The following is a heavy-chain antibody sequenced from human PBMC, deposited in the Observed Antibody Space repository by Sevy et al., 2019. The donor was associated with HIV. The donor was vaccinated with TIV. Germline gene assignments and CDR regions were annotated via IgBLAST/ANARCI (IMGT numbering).Heavy chain of an antibody. D-gene: IGHD3-10*01. CDR2: ISSSGSTI. V-gene: IGHV3-48*03. Sequence: GGSLRLSCAASGFTFSSYEMNWVRQAPGKGLEWVSYISSSGSTIYYADSVKGRFTISRDNAKNSLYLQMNSLRAEDXXXYYCARDGRYYGSDAGPGRVYGMDVWGQGTTVTVSS. CDR3: ARDGRYYGSDAGPGRVYGMDV. CDR1: GFTFSSYE. J-gene: IGHJ6*02.